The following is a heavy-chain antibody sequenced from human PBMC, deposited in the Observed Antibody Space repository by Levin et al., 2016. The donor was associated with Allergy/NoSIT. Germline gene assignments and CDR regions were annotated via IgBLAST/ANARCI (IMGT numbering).Heavy chain of an antibody. CDR3: ARDSYSGSYRNYFDY. V-gene: IGHV3-7*01. J-gene: IGHJ4*02. D-gene: IGHD1-26*01. Sequence: GESLKISCAASGFTFSSYWMNWVRQAPGRGLEWVANIKQDGSEKYYVDPVKGRFTISRDNAKNSLYLLMNSLRDEDTAVYYCARDSYSGSYRNYFDYWGQGSLVTVSS. CDR1: GFTFSSYW. CDR2: IKQDGSEK.